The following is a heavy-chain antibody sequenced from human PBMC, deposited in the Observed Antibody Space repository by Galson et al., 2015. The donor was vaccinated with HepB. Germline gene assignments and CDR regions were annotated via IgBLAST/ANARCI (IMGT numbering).Heavy chain of an antibody. V-gene: IGHV3-49*03. Sequence: SLRLSCATFEFTFGDYAMSWFRQAPGKGLEWIGFIRTKAYGGTTEYAASVKGKFIISRDDSESIAYLQMNSLTSDDTAVYYCARKIASPDYDYYGSDVWGQGTTVTVS. D-gene: IGHD4/OR15-4a*01. CDR1: EFTFGDYA. J-gene: IGHJ6*02. CDR3: ARKIASPDYDYYGSDV. CDR2: IRTKAYGGTT.